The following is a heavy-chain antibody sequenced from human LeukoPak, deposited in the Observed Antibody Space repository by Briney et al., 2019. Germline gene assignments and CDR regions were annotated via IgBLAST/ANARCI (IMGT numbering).Heavy chain of an antibody. V-gene: IGHV3-9*03. CDR1: GFTFDDYA. CDR2: ISWNSGSI. J-gene: IGHJ6*03. Sequence: PGRSLRLSCAASGFTFDDYAMHWVRQAPGKGLEWVSGISWNSGSIGYADSVKGRFTISRDNAKNSLYLQMNSLRAEDMALYYCAKSPSRYYYYMDVWGTGNTVTVSS. CDR3: AKSPSRYYYYMDV.